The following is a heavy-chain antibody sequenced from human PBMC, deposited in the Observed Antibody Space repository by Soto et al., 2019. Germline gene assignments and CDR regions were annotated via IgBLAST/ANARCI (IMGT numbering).Heavy chain of an antibody. CDR1: GYSFTRYW. CDR2: IYPGDSYT. CDR3: ARFGDGSGSYDYYGMDV. Sequence: PEESLTIACKVAGYSFTRYWIVWVLQMPGKGLEWMGIIYPGDSYTRYSPSFQGQVTISADKSISTAYLQWSSLKASDTAMYYCARFGDGSGSYDYYGMDVWGHGTTVPVSS. J-gene: IGHJ6*02. V-gene: IGHV5-51*01. D-gene: IGHD3-10*01.